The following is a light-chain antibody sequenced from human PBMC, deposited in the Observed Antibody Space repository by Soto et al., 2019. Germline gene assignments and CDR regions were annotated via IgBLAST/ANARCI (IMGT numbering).Light chain of an antibody. V-gene: IGKV3-11*01. CDR1: QSVSSY. J-gene: IGKJ4*01. Sequence: EIVLTQSPATLSLSPGERATLSCRASQSVSSYLAWYQHKPGQAPRLLIYDASNRATGIPARFSGSGSGTDFTLTMSRLEPEDFAVYYCLHRYNWPLTFGGGTKVEIK. CDR3: LHRYNWPLT. CDR2: DAS.